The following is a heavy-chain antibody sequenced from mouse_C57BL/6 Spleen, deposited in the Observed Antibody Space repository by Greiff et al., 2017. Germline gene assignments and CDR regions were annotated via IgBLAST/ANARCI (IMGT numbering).Heavy chain of an antibody. CDR3: ARAPYYGSSLFGY. CDR2: IYPGSGNT. Sequence: QVQLQQSGAELVRPGASVKLSCKASGYTFTDYYINWVKQRPGPGLEWIARIYPGSGNTYYNEKFKGKATLTAEKSSSTAYMQLSSLTSEDSAVYFCARAPYYGSSLFGYWGKRTLVTVSA. J-gene: IGHJ3*01. D-gene: IGHD1-1*01. V-gene: IGHV1-76*01. CDR1: GYTFTDYY.